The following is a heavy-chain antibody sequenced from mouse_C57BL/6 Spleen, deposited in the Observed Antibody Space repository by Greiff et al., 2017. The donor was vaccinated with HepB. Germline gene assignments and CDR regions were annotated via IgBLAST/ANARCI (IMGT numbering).Heavy chain of an antibody. V-gene: IGHV14-2*01. CDR2: IDPEDGET. J-gene: IGHJ2*01. D-gene: IGHD2-3*01. CDR1: GFNIKDYY. CDR3: ARSGDGYTGYCFDY. Sequence: VQLKESGAELVKPGASVKLSCTASGFNIKDYYMHWVKQRTEQGLEWIGRIDPEDGETKDAPKFQGKATITADTSSNTAYLQLSSLTSEDTAVYYCARSGDGYTGYCFDYRGQGTALTVSS.